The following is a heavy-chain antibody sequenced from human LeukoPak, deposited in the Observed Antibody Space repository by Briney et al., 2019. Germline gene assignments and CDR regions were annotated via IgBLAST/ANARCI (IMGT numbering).Heavy chain of an antibody. V-gene: IGHV4-34*01. Sequence: SETLSLTCAVYGGSFSGYYWSWIRQPPGKGLEWIGEINHSGSTNYNPSLKSRVTISVDTSKNQFSLKLSSATAADTAVYYCARDNYSSGRDYWGQGTLVTVSS. D-gene: IGHD6-19*01. CDR1: GGSFSGYY. CDR2: INHSGST. CDR3: ARDNYSSGRDY. J-gene: IGHJ4*02.